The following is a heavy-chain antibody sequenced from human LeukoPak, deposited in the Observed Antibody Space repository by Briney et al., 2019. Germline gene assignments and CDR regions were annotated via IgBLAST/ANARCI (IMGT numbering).Heavy chain of an antibody. CDR2: ISAYNGNT. V-gene: IGHV1-18*01. Sequence: ASVKVSCKASGGTFSSYAISWVRRAPGQGLEWMGWISAYNGNTNYAQKLQGRVTMTTDTSTSTAYMELRSLRSDDTAVYYCAREDTGSGSQIWGAPYYFDYWGQGTLVTVSS. CDR1: GGTFSSYA. J-gene: IGHJ4*02. CDR3: AREDTGSGSQIWGAPYYFDY. D-gene: IGHD3-10*01.